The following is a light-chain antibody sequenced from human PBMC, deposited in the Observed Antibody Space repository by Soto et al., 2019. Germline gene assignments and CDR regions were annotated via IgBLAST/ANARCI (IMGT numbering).Light chain of an antibody. Sequence: EVVMTQSPATLSVSPGERATLSCRASQSVRNNLAWYQQKPGQAPRLLIYGASTRATGIPVRFSGSGSGTDFTLTISSLQSEDFAVYYCQQYGTSPLTFGQGTKVDIK. CDR3: QQYGTSPLT. CDR2: GAS. J-gene: IGKJ1*01. CDR1: QSVRNN. V-gene: IGKV3-15*01.